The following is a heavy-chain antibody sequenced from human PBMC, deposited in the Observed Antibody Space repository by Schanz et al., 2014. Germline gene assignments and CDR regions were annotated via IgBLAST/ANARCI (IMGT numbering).Heavy chain of an antibody. CDR2: ISGSGGST. CDR3: ARGGFGEVSYFHY. J-gene: IGHJ4*02. CDR1: GFNFNNFA. D-gene: IGHD3-10*01. Sequence: EVQLLESGGGLVQPGGSLRLSCAASGFNFNNFAMTWVRQAPGKGLEWVIVISGSGGSTYYADSVRGRFTMSRDNSKNTEHLQMSSMSVEATAVYYGARGGFGEVSYFHYWGQGTLVTVSS. V-gene: IGHV3-23*01.